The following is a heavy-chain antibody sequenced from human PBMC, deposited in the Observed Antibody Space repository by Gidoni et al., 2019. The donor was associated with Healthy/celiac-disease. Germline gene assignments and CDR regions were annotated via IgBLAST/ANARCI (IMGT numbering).Heavy chain of an antibody. CDR3: AKAFSGGLSY. J-gene: IGHJ1*01. Sequence: QVQLVESGGGVGQPGRALRLSVAAAGFTFSSYGMHWVRQAPGKGREWVALISYDGSNKYYADSVKGRFTISLSNSPPSLYLPMNTLLAESPSVYSFAKAFSGGLSYWGPFTLVPFSS. CDR1: GFTFSSYG. D-gene: IGHD2-15*01. V-gene: IGHV3-30*18. CDR2: ISYDGSNK.